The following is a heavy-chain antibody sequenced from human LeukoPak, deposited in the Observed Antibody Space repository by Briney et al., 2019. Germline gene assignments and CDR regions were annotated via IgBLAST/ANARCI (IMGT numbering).Heavy chain of an antibody. V-gene: IGHV4-34*01. CDR1: GGSFIDSY. J-gene: IGHJ4*02. D-gene: IGHD5-18*01. CDR2: INHSGST. Sequence: SETLSLTCAVYGGSFIDSYWSWIRQPPGKGLEWIGEINHSGSTIYNPSLKSRVTISVDTSKNQFSLKLSSVTAADTAVYYCARQSSSIQLFFDYWGQGTLVTVSS. CDR3: ARQSSSIQLFFDY.